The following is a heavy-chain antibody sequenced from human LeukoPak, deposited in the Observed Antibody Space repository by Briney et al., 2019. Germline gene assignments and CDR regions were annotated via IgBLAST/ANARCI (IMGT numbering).Heavy chain of an antibody. V-gene: IGHV3-30*02. CDR2: IRYDGSNK. CDR1: GFTFSSYG. CDR3: GAYCGGDCYASDAFDI. Sequence: TGGSLGLSCAASGFTFSSYGMHWVRQAPGKGLEWVAFIRYDGSNKYYADSVKGRFTISRDNSKNTLYLQMNSLRAEDTAVYYCGAYCGGDCYASDAFDIWGQGTMVTVSS. D-gene: IGHD2-21*01. J-gene: IGHJ3*02.